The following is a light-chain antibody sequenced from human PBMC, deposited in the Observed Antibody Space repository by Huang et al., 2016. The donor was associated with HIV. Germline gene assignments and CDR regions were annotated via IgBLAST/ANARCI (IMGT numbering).Light chain of an antibody. V-gene: IGKV4-1*01. CDR2: WAS. Sequence: DIVMTQSPDSLAVSLGVRATINCKSSQSGLYSSNNKNYLAWYQQKPGQPPKLLIYWASTRESGVPDRFSGSGSGTDFTLTISSLQAEDVAVYYCQQYYSTPWTFGQGTKVEIK. CDR1: QSGLYSSNNKNY. CDR3: QQYYSTPWT. J-gene: IGKJ1*01.